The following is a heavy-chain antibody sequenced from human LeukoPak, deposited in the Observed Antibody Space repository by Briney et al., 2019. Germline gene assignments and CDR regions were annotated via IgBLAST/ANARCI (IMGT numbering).Heavy chain of an antibody. CDR3: AKTYYYDSSGYYSIFDY. V-gene: IGHV3-21*04. CDR1: GFTFSSYS. D-gene: IGHD3-22*01. CDR2: ISSSSSYI. J-gene: IGHJ4*02. Sequence: GGSLRLSCAASGFTFSSYSMNWVRQAPGKGLEWVSSISSSSSYIYYADSVKGRFTISRDNAKNSLYLQMNSLRAEDTAVYYCAKTYYYDSSGYYSIFDYWGQGTLVTVSS.